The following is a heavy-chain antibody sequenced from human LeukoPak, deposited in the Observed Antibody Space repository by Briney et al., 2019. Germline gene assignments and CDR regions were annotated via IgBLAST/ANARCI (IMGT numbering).Heavy chain of an antibody. CDR1: GFTFSSYS. D-gene: IGHD3-10*01. J-gene: IGHJ4*02. V-gene: IGHV3-48*01. Sequence: GGSLRLSCAASGFTFSSYSMNWVRQAPGKGLEWVSYISSSSNTIYYADSVKGRFTISRDNARNSLYLQMNSLRAEDTAVYYCARVYGSGSYAAFDYWGQGTLVTVSS. CDR2: ISSSSNTI. CDR3: ARVYGSGSYAAFDY.